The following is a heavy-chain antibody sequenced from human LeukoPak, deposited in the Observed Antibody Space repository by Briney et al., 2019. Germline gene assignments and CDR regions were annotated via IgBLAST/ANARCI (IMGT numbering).Heavy chain of an antibody. CDR3: ARVPNLYYYYYMDV. J-gene: IGHJ6*03. D-gene: IGHD1-14*01. CDR2: IIPIFGTA. Sequence: ASVKISCKASGGTFSSYAISWVRQAPGQGLEWMGWIIPIFGTANYAQKFQGRVTITTDESTSTAYMELSSLRSEDTAVYYCARVPNLYYYYYMDVWGKGTTVTVSS. V-gene: IGHV1-69*05. CDR1: GGTFSSYA.